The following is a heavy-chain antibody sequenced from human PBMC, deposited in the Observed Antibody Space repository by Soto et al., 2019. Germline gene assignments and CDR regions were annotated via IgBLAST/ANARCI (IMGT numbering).Heavy chain of an antibody. D-gene: IGHD6-6*01. Sequence: QVQLVQSGAEVKNPGASVKVSCRTSGYTFTDYYLHWVRQAPGQGLEWMGWINPQSGGTNYAQRFRDWVTLPRDSSNSTAYMELSRLKSDSTAVYYCARVPNFFEYSSPTPAYHFDYWGQGTLVTVSS. V-gene: IGHV1-2*04. CDR2: INPQSGGT. CDR3: ARVPNFFEYSSPTPAYHFDY. CDR1: GYTFTDYY. J-gene: IGHJ4*02.